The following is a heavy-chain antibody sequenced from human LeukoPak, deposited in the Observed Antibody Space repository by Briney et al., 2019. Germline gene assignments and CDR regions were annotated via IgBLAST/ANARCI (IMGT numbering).Heavy chain of an antibody. J-gene: IGHJ4*02. CDR1: GFTFSSYW. D-gene: IGHD3-22*01. V-gene: IGHV3-7*03. Sequence: PGGSLRLSCAASGFTFSSYWMTWVRQAPGKGLEWVANIKEDGSQKYYVDSVKGRFTISRDNAKNSLYLQMNSLRAEDTAVYYCVRDSSYFLFDYWGQGTLVTVSS. CDR3: VRDSSYFLFDY. CDR2: IKEDGSQK.